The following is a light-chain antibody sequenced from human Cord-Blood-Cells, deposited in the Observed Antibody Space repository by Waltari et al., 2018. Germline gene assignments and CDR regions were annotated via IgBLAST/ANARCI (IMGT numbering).Light chain of an antibody. CDR1: NIGSKS. V-gene: IGLV3-21*03. Sequence: SYVLTQPPSVSVAPGKTARITCGGNNIGSKSVPWYQQEPGQAPVLVVYDDSDRPSGIPERFSGSNSGNTATLTISRVEAGDEADYYGQVWDSSSDHVVFGGGTKLTVL. CDR2: DDS. J-gene: IGLJ2*01. CDR3: QVWDSSSDHVV.